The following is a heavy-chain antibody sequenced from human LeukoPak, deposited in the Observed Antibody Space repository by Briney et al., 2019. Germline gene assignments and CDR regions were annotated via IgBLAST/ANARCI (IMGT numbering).Heavy chain of an antibody. CDR2: ISSSGSTK. J-gene: IGHJ6*04. CDR3: ARKDYGGCAYYYYGLDV. V-gene: IGHV3-48*03. Sequence: GGSLRLSCAASGFTFSSYAMSWVRQAPGKGLEWVSYISSSGSTKYYADSVKGRFTISRDNAKNSLYLQMNSLRAEDTAVYYCARKDYGGCAYYYYGLDVWGKGTTVTVSS. D-gene: IGHD2-15*01. CDR1: GFTFSSYA.